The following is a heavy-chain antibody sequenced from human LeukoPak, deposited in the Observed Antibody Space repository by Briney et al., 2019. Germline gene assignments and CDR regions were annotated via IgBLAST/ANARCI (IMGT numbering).Heavy chain of an antibody. CDR3: ARREYYDSSGPLDY. CDR2: IYPGDSDA. D-gene: IGHD3-22*01. Sequence: GESLKISCKGSGYSFNSYWIGWVRRMPGKGLKWMGIIYPGDSDARYSPSFQGQVTISADKSISTAYLQWSSLKASDTAMYYCARREYYDSSGPLDYWGQGTLVTVSS. CDR1: GYSFNSYW. J-gene: IGHJ4*02. V-gene: IGHV5-51*01.